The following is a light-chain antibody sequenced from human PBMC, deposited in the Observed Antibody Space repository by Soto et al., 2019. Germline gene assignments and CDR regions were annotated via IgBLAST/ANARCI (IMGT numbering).Light chain of an antibody. J-gene: IGKJ1*01. V-gene: IGKV3D-15*01. Sequence: EIVMTQSPATLSVSPGERATLSCRASQSVSGNLAWYQQKHGQAPRLLIYGASTRATGIPARFSGSGSGTEFTLPISSLQSEDFAVYYCQQYNNWPPTFGQGTKVEIK. CDR3: QQYNNWPPT. CDR2: GAS. CDR1: QSVSGN.